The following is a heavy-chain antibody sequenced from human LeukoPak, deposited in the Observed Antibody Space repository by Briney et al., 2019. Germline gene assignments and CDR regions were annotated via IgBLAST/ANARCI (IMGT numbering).Heavy chain of an antibody. D-gene: IGHD3-3*01. Sequence: ASVKVSCKASGYTFTSYYMHWVRQAPGQGLEWMGIINPSGGSTSYAQKFQGRVTMTRDTSTSTVYMELSSLRSEDTAVYYCASDKTSQSPYYDFWSGPDYWGQGTLVTVSS. J-gene: IGHJ4*02. V-gene: IGHV1-46*01. CDR2: INPSGGST. CDR1: GYTFTSYY. CDR3: ASDKTSQSPYYDFWSGPDY.